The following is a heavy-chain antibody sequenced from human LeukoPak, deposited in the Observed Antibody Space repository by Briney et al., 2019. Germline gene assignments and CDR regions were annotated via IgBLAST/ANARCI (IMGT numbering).Heavy chain of an antibody. D-gene: IGHD3-22*01. J-gene: IGHJ4*02. V-gene: IGHV4-39*01. CDR2: IYYTEST. CDR1: GGSISSSSFY. CDR3: ARGNYDTSGYYYYFDS. Sequence: SETLSLTCTVSGGSISSSSFYWGWIRQPPGKGPEWIGSIYYTESTYYNPSLKSRVTISVDTSKNQFSLKLSSVTAADTAMYYCARGNYDTSGYYYYFDSWGQGTLVTVSS.